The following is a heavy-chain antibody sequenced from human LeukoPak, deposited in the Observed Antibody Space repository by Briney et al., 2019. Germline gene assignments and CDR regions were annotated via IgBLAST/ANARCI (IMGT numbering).Heavy chain of an antibody. CDR1: GFTSAHYW. J-gene: IGHJ4*02. CDR2: INGDGGST. Sequence: GGSLRLSCRVSGFTSAHYWMHWVRQAPGKALVWVARINGDGGSTMHADSVKGRFTISRDNSKNTLYLQMNSLRPGDTAVYYCARPGEDHQLLSYFDYWGQGTLVTVSS. CDR3: ARPGEDHQLLSYFDY. D-gene: IGHD2-2*01. V-gene: IGHV3-74*03.